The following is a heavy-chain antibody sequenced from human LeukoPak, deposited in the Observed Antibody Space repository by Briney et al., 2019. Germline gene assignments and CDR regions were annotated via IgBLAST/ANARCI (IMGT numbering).Heavy chain of an antibody. CDR3: ARGHQLNDYYMDV. CDR2: MNLHSGNT. V-gene: IGHV1-8*01. D-gene: IGHD2-2*01. CDR1: GYSFTSYD. J-gene: IGHJ6*03. Sequence: ASVKVSCEASGYSFTSYDMNWVRQAPGQGLEWMGWMNLHSGNTGYSQRFQGRVTMTRNTSLSTAYLELSSLRPEDTAVYYCARGHQLNDYYMDVWGKGTTVTVSS.